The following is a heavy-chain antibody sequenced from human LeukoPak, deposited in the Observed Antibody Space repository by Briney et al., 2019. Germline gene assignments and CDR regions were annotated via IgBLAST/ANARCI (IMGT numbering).Heavy chain of an antibody. D-gene: IGHD3-16*01. Sequence: GGSLRLSCEASGFTFSNHAMSWVRQAPGKGLEWVSAISGCADRTYYADSVKGRFTISRDNSKDTPYLQMDSLRAEDTAVYYCAKDRGASDVDYFDCWGQGTLVSISS. CDR3: AKDRGASDVDYFDC. CDR2: ISGCADRT. V-gene: IGHV3-23*01. CDR1: GFTFSNHA. J-gene: IGHJ4*02.